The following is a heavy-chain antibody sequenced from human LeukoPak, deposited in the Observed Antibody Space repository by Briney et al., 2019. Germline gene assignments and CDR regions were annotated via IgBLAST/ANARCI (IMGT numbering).Heavy chain of an antibody. CDR2: ISSSGGSP. Sequence: PGGSLRLSCVASGFTFSTYALSWVRQAPGKGLEWVSAISSSGGSPYYADSVNGRFTISRDNSKNTLYLQMNSLRAEDTAVYYCAKDADVDTAMVITYWGQGTLVTVSS. CDR3: AKDADVDTAMVITY. V-gene: IGHV3-23*01. CDR1: GFTFSTYA. J-gene: IGHJ4*02. D-gene: IGHD5-18*01.